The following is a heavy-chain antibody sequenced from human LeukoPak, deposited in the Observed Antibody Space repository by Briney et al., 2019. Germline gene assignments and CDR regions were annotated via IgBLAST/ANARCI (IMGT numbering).Heavy chain of an antibody. Sequence: RASVKVSCQASGYTFTGYYMHWVRQAPGQGLEWMGWMNPNSGNTGYAQKFQGRVTITRNTSISTAYMELSSLRSEDTAVYYCARPRSGYYWGRSYYYYMDVWGKGTTVTVSS. CDR3: ARPRSGYYWGRSYYYYMDV. CDR1: GYTFTGYY. J-gene: IGHJ6*03. CDR2: MNPNSGNT. D-gene: IGHD3-22*01. V-gene: IGHV1-8*03.